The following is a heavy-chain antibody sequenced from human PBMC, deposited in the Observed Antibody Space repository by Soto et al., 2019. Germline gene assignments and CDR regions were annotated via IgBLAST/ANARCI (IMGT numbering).Heavy chain of an antibody. J-gene: IGHJ2*01. CDR3: ARIITAAGGRRYFDL. Sequence: QVQLVESGGGLVKPGGSLRLSCAASGFTFSDYYMSWIRQAPGKGLEWVSYINSSSSYTNYADSVKGRFTISRDNAKNSLYLQMNSLTAEDPAVYYCARIITAAGGRRYFDLWGRGTLVTVSS. CDR2: INSSSSYT. V-gene: IGHV3-11*05. D-gene: IGHD6-13*01. CDR1: GFTFSDYY.